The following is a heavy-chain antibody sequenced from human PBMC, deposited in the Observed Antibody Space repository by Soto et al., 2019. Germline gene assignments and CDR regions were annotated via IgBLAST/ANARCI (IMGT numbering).Heavy chain of an antibody. D-gene: IGHD2-2*03. Sequence: GGSLRLSCAASGFTFSSYGMHWVRQAPGKGLEWVAVISYDGSNKYYADSVKGRFTISRDNSKNTLYLQMNSLRAEDTAVYYCAKEQEKVGYCSSTSCPTDYWGQGTLVTVSS. CDR2: ISYDGSNK. J-gene: IGHJ4*02. CDR3: AKEQEKVGYCSSTSCPTDY. V-gene: IGHV3-30*18. CDR1: GFTFSSYG.